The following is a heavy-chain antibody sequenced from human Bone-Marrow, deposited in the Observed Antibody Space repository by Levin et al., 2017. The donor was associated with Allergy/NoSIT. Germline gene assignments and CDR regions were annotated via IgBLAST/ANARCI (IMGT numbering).Heavy chain of an antibody. CDR2: IYPGDSDT. D-gene: IGHD5-24*01. CDR1: GYSFTSYW. V-gene: IGHV5-51*01. Sequence: KVSCKGSGYSFTSYWIGWVRQMPGKGLEWMGIIYPGDSDTRYSPSFQGQVTISADKSISTAYLQWSSLKASDTAMYYCARHRGDVDGDGYNFTSPKRGGSLDYWGQGTLVTVSS. CDR3: ARHRGDVDGDGYNFTSPKRGGSLDY. J-gene: IGHJ4*02.